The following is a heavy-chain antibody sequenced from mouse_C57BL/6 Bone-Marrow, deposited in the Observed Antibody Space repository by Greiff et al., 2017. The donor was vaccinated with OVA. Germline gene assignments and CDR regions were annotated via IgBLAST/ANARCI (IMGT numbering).Heavy chain of an antibody. Sequence: EVQLQQSGAELVRPGASVKLSCTASGFNIKDDYMHWVKQRPEQGLEWIGWIDPENGDTEYASKFQGKATITADTSANTADLQLSSLTTEDTAVYYCTTNWVDYWGQGTTLTVSS. CDR2: IDPENGDT. J-gene: IGHJ2*01. CDR3: TTNWVDY. CDR1: GFNIKDDY. V-gene: IGHV14-4*01. D-gene: IGHD4-1*01.